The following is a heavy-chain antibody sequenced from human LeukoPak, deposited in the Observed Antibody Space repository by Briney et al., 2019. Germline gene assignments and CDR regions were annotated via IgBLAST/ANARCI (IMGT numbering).Heavy chain of an antibody. CDR1: GFTFTNYA. J-gene: IGHJ3*02. CDR2: IHGGGDVT. CDR3: AKDPQVGATTEDAFDI. V-gene: IGHV3-23*01. D-gene: IGHD1-26*01. Sequence: GGSLRLSCAASGFTFTNYAMNWVRQAPEKGLEWVSTIHGGGDVTYYADSVKGRFTISRDNSRNTLYLQMNSLRAEDTAVYYCAKDPQVGATTEDAFDIWGQGTMVTVSS.